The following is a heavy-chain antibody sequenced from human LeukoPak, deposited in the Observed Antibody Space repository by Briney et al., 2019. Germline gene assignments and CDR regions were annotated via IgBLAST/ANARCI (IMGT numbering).Heavy chain of an antibody. D-gene: IGHD3-10*01. V-gene: IGHV3-74*01. CDR3: ARARKSGGITMIRGVKDRGWFDP. Sequence: GGSLRLSCAASGFTFSSYWMHWVRQAPGKGLVWVSRINSDGSSTSYADSVKGRFTISRDNAKNTLYLQMNSLRAEDTAVYYCARARKSGGITMIRGVKDRGWFDPWGQGTLVTVSS. J-gene: IGHJ5*02. CDR2: INSDGSST. CDR1: GFTFSSYW.